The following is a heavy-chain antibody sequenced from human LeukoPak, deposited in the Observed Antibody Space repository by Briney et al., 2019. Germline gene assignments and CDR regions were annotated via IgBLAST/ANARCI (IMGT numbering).Heavy chain of an antibody. J-gene: IGHJ4*02. V-gene: IGHV3-30*02. D-gene: IGHD3-22*01. Sequence: GGSLRLSCAASGFSFSDYAMHWVRQAPGKGLEWLTFIRYDGRNKYYADSLMGRFTISRDDSKNTLYLQMNSLRAEDTAVYYCAKEAFVKSGYHPLDYWGQGTLVTVSS. CDR3: AKEAFVKSGYHPLDY. CDR2: IRYDGRNK. CDR1: GFSFSDYA.